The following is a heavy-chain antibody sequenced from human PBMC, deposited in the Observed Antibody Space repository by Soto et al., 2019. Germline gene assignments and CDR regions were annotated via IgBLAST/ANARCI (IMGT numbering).Heavy chain of an antibody. CDR1: GFTFSNYA. J-gene: IGHJ4*02. V-gene: IGHV3-23*01. CDR3: ARLPYSYVSLYFFDF. D-gene: IGHD5-18*01. CDR2: ISDKGGST. Sequence: GGSLRLSCAASGFTFSNYAVRWVRQSPGRGLEWVASISDKGGSTKYADSVNGRFTISRDNSRNTLSLQMDTLRAEDTAVYYCARLPYSYVSLYFFDFWGQGSLVTVSS.